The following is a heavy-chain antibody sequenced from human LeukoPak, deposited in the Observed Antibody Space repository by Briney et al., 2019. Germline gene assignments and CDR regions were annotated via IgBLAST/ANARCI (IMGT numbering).Heavy chain of an antibody. V-gene: IGHV1-69*04. CDR2: IIPILGIA. D-gene: IGHD5-24*01. J-gene: IGHJ4*02. CDR3: AREGDGYNYFDY. CDR1: GGTFSSYA. Sequence: SVKVSCKASGGTFSSYAISWVRQAPGQGLEWMGRIIPILGIANYAQKFQGRVTITADKSTSTAYMELSSLRSEDTAVYYCAREGDGYNYFDYWGQGTLVTVSS.